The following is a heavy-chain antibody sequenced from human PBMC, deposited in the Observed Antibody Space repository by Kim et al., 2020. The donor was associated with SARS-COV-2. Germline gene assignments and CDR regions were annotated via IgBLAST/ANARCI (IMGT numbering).Heavy chain of an antibody. J-gene: IGHJ4*02. Sequence: GGSLRLSCAASGFTFISFTMTWVRQTPGKGLEWVSSISVSGGTTYYADSVKGRFTISRDNSKNTLYLQMNSLRGEDTAVYYCAKDLGPGWVTTAEYWGQGSLVTVSP. V-gene: IGHV3-23*01. CDR2: ISVSGGTT. CDR1: GFTFISFT. CDR3: AKDLGPGWVTTAEY. D-gene: IGHD4-17*01.